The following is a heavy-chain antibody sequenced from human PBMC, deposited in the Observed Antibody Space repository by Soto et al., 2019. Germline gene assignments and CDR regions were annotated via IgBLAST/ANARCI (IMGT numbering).Heavy chain of an antibody. CDR2: IKTDGSEK. J-gene: IGHJ4*02. CDR1: GFPFRDYW. D-gene: IGHD3-10*01. Sequence: EVQLVESGGGLAQPGGSLRLSCAASGFPFRDYWMSWVRQAPGKGLECVAKIKTDGSEKYYVDPVKGRFTISRDNAKNSLYLQMNSLRAEDTAVYYCASSMGRGGNDYWGQGTLVAVSS. V-gene: IGHV3-7*03. CDR3: ASSMGRGGNDY.